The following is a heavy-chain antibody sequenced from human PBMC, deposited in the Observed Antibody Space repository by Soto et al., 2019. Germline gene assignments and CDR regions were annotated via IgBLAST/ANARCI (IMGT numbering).Heavy chain of an antibody. CDR1: RDTFTSYY. CDR2: INPHGGST. J-gene: IGHJ5*02. D-gene: IGHD1-26*01. V-gene: IGHV1-46*01. Sequence: ASVKVSCKAPRDTFTSYYINWVRQAPGQGLEWMGVINPHGGSTAYAQKFKGRVTLTRDTSAGTVYMEVSSLTSEDTAMYYCARPSGGNFGIIIEGTNWFAPWRQRTLVTVSS. CDR3: ARPSGGNFGIIIEGTNWFAP.